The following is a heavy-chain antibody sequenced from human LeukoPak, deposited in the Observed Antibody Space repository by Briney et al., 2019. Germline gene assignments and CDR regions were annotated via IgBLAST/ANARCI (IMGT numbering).Heavy chain of an antibody. CDR1: GFTFINAW. D-gene: IGHD1-26*01. CDR3: TTHYPDSGSYNY. CDR2: IKGKTDGGTT. J-gene: IGHJ4*02. Sequence: PGGSLRLSCAASGFTFINAWMTWVRQAPGKGLEWVALIKGKTDGGTTDYAEPVKGRFIISRDDSKNTLYLQMDSLQTEDTAVYYCTTHYPDSGSYNYWGQGTLVTVSS. V-gene: IGHV3-15*01.